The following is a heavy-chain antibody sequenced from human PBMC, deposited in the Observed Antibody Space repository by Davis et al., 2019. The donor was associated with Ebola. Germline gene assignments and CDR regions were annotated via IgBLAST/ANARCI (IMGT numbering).Heavy chain of an antibody. J-gene: IGHJ3*02. CDR1: GFTFSTYG. Sequence: GESLKISCAASGFTFSTYGMHWVRQAPGKGLEWVSTLGTSADTYYADSVKGRFTISRDNSKNTLYLQMNGLRVDDTAIYYCAKDTSNIWFDIWGQGTMVTVSS. CDR3: AKDTSNIWFDI. V-gene: IGHV3-23*01. D-gene: IGHD1-26*01. CDR2: LGTSADT.